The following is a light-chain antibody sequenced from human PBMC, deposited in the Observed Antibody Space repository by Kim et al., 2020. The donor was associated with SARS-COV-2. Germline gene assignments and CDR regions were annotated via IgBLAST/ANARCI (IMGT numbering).Light chain of an antibody. CDR1: RSMSSNY. CDR3: QQYGTSPRGS. V-gene: IGKV3-20*01. Sequence: SPGESATLSCRASRSMSSNYTAWYQFKPDQAPRLLVSGASNRATGIPDRFSGSGSGTDFTLTVSRLQPEDFAVYYCQQYGTSPRGSFGQGTKLEI. J-gene: IGKJ2*03. CDR2: GAS.